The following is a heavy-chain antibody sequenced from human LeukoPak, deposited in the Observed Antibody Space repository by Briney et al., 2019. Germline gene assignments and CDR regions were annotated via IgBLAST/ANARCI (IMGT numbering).Heavy chain of an antibody. CDR3: ARRMVRGVIMLWAYYMDV. Sequence: ASVKVSCKASGYTFTSYDINWVRQATGQGLEWMGWMNPNSGNTGYAQMFQGRVTMTRNTSISTAYMELSSLRSEDTAVYYCARRMVRGVIMLWAYYMDVWGKGTTVTVSS. D-gene: IGHD3-10*01. V-gene: IGHV1-8*01. CDR2: MNPNSGNT. J-gene: IGHJ6*03. CDR1: GYTFTSYD.